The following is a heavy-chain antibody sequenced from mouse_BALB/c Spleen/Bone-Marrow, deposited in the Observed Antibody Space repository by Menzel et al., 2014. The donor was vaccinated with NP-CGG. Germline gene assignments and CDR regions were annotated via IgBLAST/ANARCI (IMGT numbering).Heavy chain of an antibody. CDR3: ARRAYGGSYGFAY. CDR1: GYTFTSYW. D-gene: IGHD1-1*01. CDR2: INPSTDYT. Sequence: VQLQQSGAELAKPGASLKMSCKASGYTFTSYWMHRVKQRPGQGLEWIGYINPSTDYTEYNQKFKDKATLTADKSSSTAFMQLSSLTSEDSAVYYCARRAYGGSYGFAYWGQGTLVTVSA. J-gene: IGHJ3*01. V-gene: IGHV1-7*01.